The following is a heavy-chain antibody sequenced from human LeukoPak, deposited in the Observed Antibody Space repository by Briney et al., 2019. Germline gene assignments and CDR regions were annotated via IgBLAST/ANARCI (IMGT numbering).Heavy chain of an antibody. V-gene: IGHV4-34*01. D-gene: IGHD3-22*01. Sequence: SETLSLTCADYGGSFSGYYWSWIRQPPGKGLEWIGEINHSGSTNYNPSLKSRVTISVDTSKNQFSLKLSSVTAADTAVYYCAGSSGYYPRPYYFDYWGQGTLVTVSS. J-gene: IGHJ4*02. CDR1: GGSFSGYY. CDR3: AGSSGYYPRPYYFDY. CDR2: INHSGST.